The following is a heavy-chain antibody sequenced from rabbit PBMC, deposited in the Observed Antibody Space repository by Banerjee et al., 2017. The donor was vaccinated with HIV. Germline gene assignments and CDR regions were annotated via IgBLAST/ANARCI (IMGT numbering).Heavy chain of an antibody. D-gene: IGHD4-1*01. Sequence: QSLEESGGDLVKPGASLTLTCTASGFSFSSSYYMCWVRQAPGKGLEWIACIYAGSSGSTYYASWAKGRFTISKTSSTTVTLQMTSLTAADTATYFCARDFSGWSDLDLWGPGTL. CDR1: GFSFSSSYY. CDR3: ARDFSGWSDLDL. CDR2: IYAGSSGST. V-gene: IGHV1S40*01. J-gene: IGHJ4*01.